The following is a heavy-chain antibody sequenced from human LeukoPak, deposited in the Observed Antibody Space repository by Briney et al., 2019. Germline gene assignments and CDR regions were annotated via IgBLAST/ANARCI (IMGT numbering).Heavy chain of an antibody. Sequence: PSETLSLTCTVSGGSMSSYYWSWTRQPPGKGLEWIGYIYYSGSTNYNPSLKGRVTISVDTSKNKFSLKVRSVTAADTAVYYCARVCGGDCYPLGFDPWGQGTLVTVSS. J-gene: IGHJ5*02. V-gene: IGHV4-59*01. CDR3: ARVCGGDCYPLGFDP. D-gene: IGHD2-21*02. CDR2: IYYSGST. CDR1: GGSMSSYY.